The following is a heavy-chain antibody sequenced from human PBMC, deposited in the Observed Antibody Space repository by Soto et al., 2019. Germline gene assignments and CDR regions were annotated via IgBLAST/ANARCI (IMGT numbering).Heavy chain of an antibody. CDR3: ARGGNRYSTTASGLGGFDF. CDR1: GVSISSSY. Sequence: SETLSLTCTVSGVSISSSYWSWLRQSPGTGLEWIGYIYYTGTTNYNPSLKRRVTISLDTAKNQFSLNANSLTTADTAVYFCARGGNRYSTTASGLGGFDFWGQGTLVTISS. J-gene: IGHJ4*02. D-gene: IGHD2-2*01. CDR2: IYYTGTT. V-gene: IGHV4-59*01.